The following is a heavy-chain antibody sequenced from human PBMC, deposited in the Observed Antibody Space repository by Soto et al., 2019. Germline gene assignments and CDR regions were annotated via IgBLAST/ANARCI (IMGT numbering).Heavy chain of an antibody. Sequence: SETLSLTCTVSGGSISSSSYFWGWIRQPPGKGLEWIGSIYYSGSTNYNPSLKSRVTISVDTSKNQLSLKLRSVTAADTAVYYCARHIYWSNTIGYAGGQWFDPWGQGTLVTVSS. CDR2: IYYSGST. CDR3: ARHIYWSNTIGYAGGQWFDP. J-gene: IGHJ5*02. D-gene: IGHD2-2*01. V-gene: IGHV4-39*01. CDR1: GGSISSSSYF.